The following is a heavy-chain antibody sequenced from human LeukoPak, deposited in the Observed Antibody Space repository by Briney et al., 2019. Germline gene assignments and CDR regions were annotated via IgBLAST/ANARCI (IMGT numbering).Heavy chain of an antibody. D-gene: IGHD2-8*02. Sequence: GESLKTSCKGSGYRFTSYWIAGGRKLPGKGLESIGIIYPGDSDTRYSPSFQGQVTISVDKSIATAFLQWNSLKASGTAIYYCARHTPSTGCAMWGQGTMITVSS. J-gene: IGHJ3*01. CDR3: ARHTPSTGCAM. CDR2: IYPGDSDT. CDR1: GYRFTSYW. V-gene: IGHV5-51*01.